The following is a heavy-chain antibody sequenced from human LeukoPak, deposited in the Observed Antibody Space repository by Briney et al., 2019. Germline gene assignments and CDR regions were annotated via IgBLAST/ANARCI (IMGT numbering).Heavy chain of an antibody. J-gene: IGHJ6*02. CDR2: TYYRYKWYN. Sequence: SQTLSLTCAISGDSVSSNSAAWNWIRQSPSRGLEWLGRTYYRYKWYNDYAVSVKSRITINPDTSKNQFSLQLNSVTPEDTAVYYCARDPGYSSGNYYYYGMDVWGQGTTVTVSS. V-gene: IGHV6-1*01. D-gene: IGHD6-19*01. CDR1: GDSVSSNSAA. CDR3: ARDPGYSSGNYYYYGMDV.